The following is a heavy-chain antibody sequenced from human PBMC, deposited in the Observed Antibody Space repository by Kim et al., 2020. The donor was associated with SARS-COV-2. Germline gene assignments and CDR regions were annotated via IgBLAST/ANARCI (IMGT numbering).Heavy chain of an antibody. CDR2: ISYDGSNK. Sequence: GGSLRLSCAASGFTFSSYAMHWVRQAPGKGLEWVAVISYDGSNKYYADSVKGRFTISRDNSKNTLYLQMNSLRAEDTAVYYCASPIFGVVTPSYYLDYWG. D-gene: IGHD3-3*01. CDR1: GFTFSSYA. V-gene: IGHV3-30-3*01. J-gene: IGHJ4*01. CDR3: ASPIFGVVTPSYYLDY.